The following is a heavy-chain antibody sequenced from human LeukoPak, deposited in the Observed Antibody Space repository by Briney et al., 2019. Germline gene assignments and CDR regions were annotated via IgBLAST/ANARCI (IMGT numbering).Heavy chain of an antibody. D-gene: IGHD4-17*01. CDR1: GFTVISNY. J-gene: IGHJ3*01. CDR3: ASPMVTTWTGGFVV. V-gene: IGHV3-66*01. CDR2: IYSGGST. Sequence: GGSLRLSCAASGFTVISNYITWVRQAPGKGLEWVSVIYSGGSTYYADSVKGRFSISRDISKNSLYLHMNSLRAEDTAVYYCASPMVTTWTGGFVVWGQGTMVTVSS.